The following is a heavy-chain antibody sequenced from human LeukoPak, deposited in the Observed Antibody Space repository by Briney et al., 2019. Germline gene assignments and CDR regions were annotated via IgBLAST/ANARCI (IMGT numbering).Heavy chain of an antibody. Sequence: GASVKVSCKASGYTFTGYYMHWVRQAPEQGLEWMGWINPNSGGTNYAQKFQGRVTMTRDTSISTAYMELSRLRSDDTAVYYCARGPNRLAYCGGDCYFPFDYWGQGTLVTVSS. CDR1: GYTFTGYY. D-gene: IGHD2-21*02. CDR3: ARGPNRLAYCGGDCYFPFDY. V-gene: IGHV1-2*02. J-gene: IGHJ4*02. CDR2: INPNSGGT.